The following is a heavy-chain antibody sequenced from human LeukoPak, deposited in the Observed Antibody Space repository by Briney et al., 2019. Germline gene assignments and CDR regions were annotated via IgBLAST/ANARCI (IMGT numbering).Heavy chain of an antibody. CDR2: IIPILGIA. J-gene: IGHJ6*02. D-gene: IGHD5-12*01. V-gene: IGHV1-69*04. CDR3: ARVKGYSGYEDPYYYYGMDV. Sequence: ASVKVSCKASGGTFSSYAISWVRQAPGQGLEWMGRIIPILGIANYAQRFQGRVTITADKSTSTAYMELSSLRPEDTAVYYCARVKGYSGYEDPYYYYGMDVWGQGTAVTVSS. CDR1: GGTFSSYA.